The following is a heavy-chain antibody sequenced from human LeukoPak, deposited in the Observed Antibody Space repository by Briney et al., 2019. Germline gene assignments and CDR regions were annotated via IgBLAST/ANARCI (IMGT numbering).Heavy chain of an antibody. D-gene: IGHD3-10*01. V-gene: IGHV4-59*01. Sequence: SETLSLTCTVSGGSMSTYYWSWIRQPPGKGLEWIGYISYSGNTNYNPSLKSRVTMSVDTSYNEYSLKLRSVTPADTAVYYCARAGPVPPSDGSPIADSWGQGTLVTISS. CDR2: ISYSGNT. J-gene: IGHJ4*02. CDR3: ARAGPVPPSDGSPIADS. CDR1: GGSMSTYY.